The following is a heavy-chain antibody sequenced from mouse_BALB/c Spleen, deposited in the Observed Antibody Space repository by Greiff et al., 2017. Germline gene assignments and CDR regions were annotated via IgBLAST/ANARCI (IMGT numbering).Heavy chain of an antibody. CDR3: TRSFGYDVY. V-gene: IGHV1S22*01. CDR1: GYTFTSYW. J-gene: IGHJ2*01. CDR2: IYPGSGST. Sequence: LQQPGSELVRPGASVKLSCKASGYTFTSYWMHWVKQRPGQGLEWIGNIYPGSGSTNYDEKFKSKATLTVDTSSSTAYMQLSSLTSEDSAVYYCTRSFGYDVYWGQGTTLTVSS. D-gene: IGHD2-2*01.